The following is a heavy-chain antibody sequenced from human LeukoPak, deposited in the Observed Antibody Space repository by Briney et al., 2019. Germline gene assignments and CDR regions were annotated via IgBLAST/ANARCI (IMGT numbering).Heavy chain of an antibody. CDR2: IYYSGST. CDR1: GGSISSYY. CDR3: ARVGWIQLWAIDY. Sequence: SETLSLTCTVSGGSISSYYWSWIRQPPGKGLEWIGYIYYSGSTNYNPSLKSRVTISVDTSKNQFSLKLSSVTAADTAVCYCARVGWIQLWAIDYWGQGTLVTVSS. J-gene: IGHJ4*02. V-gene: IGHV4-59*12. D-gene: IGHD5-18*01.